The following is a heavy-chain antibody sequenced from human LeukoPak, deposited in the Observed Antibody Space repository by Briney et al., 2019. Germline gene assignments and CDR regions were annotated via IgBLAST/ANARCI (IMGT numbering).Heavy chain of an antibody. CDR1: GDSISNYY. Sequence: SETLSLTCTVSGDSISNYYWSWIRQPPGKGLEWIGYIYYCGSTNYNPSLNSRVTISVDTSKNQFSLKLSSVTAADAALYYCARGYGSGSLYFDYWGEGSLVSVSS. CDR2: IYYCGST. V-gene: IGHV4-59*01. CDR3: ARGYGSGSLYFDY. D-gene: IGHD3-10*01. J-gene: IGHJ4*02.